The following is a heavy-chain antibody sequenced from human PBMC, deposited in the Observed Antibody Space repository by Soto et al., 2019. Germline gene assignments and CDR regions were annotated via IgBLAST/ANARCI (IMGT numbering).Heavy chain of an antibody. Sequence: QVQLQESGPGLVKPSQTLSLTCTVSGGSISSGGYYWSWIRQHPGKGLEWIGYIYYYGSTYYNPSLKSRVTISVDTSKNQFSLKLSSVTAADTAVYYCARAIVEGGNLGSSNFDYWGQGTLVTVSS. CDR1: GGSISSGGYY. V-gene: IGHV4-31*03. D-gene: IGHD2-21*02. CDR3: ARAIVEGGNLGSSNFDY. J-gene: IGHJ4*02. CDR2: IYYYGST.